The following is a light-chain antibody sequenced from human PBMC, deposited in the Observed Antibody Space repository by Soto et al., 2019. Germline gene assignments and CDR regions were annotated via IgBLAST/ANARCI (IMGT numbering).Light chain of an antibody. CDR1: SSDVGGYNY. J-gene: IGLJ2*01. CDR2: EVS. V-gene: IGLV2-8*01. CDR3: SSYAGSNNVV. Sequence: QSVLTQPTSASGSPGQSVTISCTGTSSDVGGYNYVSWYQQHPGKAPKLMIYEVSKRPSGVPDRFSGSKSGNTASLTVSGLQAEYEADYYCSSYAGSNNVVFGGGTKLSVL.